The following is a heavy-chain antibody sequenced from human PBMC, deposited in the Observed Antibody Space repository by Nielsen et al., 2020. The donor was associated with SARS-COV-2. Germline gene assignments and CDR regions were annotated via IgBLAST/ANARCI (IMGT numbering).Heavy chain of an antibody. Sequence: GGSLKISCAASGFTFSSYGMHWVRQAPGKGLEWVAVISYDGSNKYYADSVKGRFTISRDNSKNTLYLQMNSLRAEDTAVYYCAKSPNYYYMDVWGKGTTVTVSS. CDR1: GFTFSSYG. CDR3: AKSPNYYYMDV. J-gene: IGHJ6*03. CDR2: ISYDGSNK. V-gene: IGHV3-30*18.